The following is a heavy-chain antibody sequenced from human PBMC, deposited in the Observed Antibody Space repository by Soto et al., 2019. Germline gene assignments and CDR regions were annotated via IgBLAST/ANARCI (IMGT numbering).Heavy chain of an antibody. CDR1: GDSVSTNSAT. V-gene: IGHV6-1*01. J-gene: IGHJ5*01. CDR2: TYYRSNWYT. Sequence: QIHLQQSGPGLVKPSQTLSLTCAISGDSVSTNSATWDWIRQSPSRGLEWLGRTYYRSNWYTDYAVSVKGRLTISXXTSNNQLSLQLNSVTPDDTAVYYCARLIGNSWLDSWGQGTLVTVSS. D-gene: IGHD2-8*01. CDR3: ARLIGNSWLDS.